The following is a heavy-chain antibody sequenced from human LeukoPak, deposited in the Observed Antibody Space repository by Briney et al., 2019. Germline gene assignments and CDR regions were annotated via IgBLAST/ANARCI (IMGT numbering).Heavy chain of an antibody. D-gene: IGHD4-17*01. CDR3: ARQGTVTHLDY. CDR2: IYYSGST. Sequence: SETLSLTCTVSGGSISSYYWSWIRQPPGKGLEWIGSIYYSGSTYYNPSLKSRVTISVDTSKNQFSLKLSSVTAADTAVYYCARQGTVTHLDYWGQGTLVTVSS. V-gene: IGHV4-59*05. J-gene: IGHJ4*02. CDR1: GGSISSYY.